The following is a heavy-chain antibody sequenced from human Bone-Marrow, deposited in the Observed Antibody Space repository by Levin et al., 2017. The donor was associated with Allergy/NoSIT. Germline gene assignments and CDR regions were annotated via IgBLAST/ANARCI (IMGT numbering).Heavy chain of an antibody. Sequence: GSLRLSCTVSGNSFSASSYYWAWIRQPPGKGLEWIGSGSAYYIGSNFYNPSLKSRVSISVDTSKNQFSLRLTSVTAADTALYYCARQYFSSGYCTSNTCYGNYFDNWGRGTLVTVSS. CDR3: ARQYFSSGYCTSNTCYGNYFDN. V-gene: IGHV4-39*01. CDR2: GSAYYIGSN. D-gene: IGHD3/OR15-3a*01. J-gene: IGHJ4*02. CDR1: GNSFSASSYY.